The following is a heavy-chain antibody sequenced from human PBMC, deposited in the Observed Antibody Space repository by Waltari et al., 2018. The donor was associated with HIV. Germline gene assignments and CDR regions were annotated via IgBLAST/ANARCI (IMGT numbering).Heavy chain of an antibody. CDR3: ARDSRGTSWSLNWFDP. CDR1: GFTLSAYS. D-gene: IGHD6-13*01. CDR2: ISSSGSFI. Sequence: DVQLVDSGGGLVKPGGSLRLSCAPAGFTLSAYSLTWVRQSPGKGLEWVSSISSSGSFIYYADSVKGRFTISRDNAQNSMYLQMNNLRADDSAMYYCARDSRGTSWSLNWFDPWGQGTLVTVSS. V-gene: IGHV3-21*02. J-gene: IGHJ5*02.